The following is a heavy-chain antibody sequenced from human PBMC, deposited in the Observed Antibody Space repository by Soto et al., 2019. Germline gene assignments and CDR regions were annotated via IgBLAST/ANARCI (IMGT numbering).Heavy chain of an antibody. D-gene: IGHD1-26*01. V-gene: IGHV3-66*01. Sequence: EVQLVESGGGLVQPGGSLRLSCAASGFTVSSNYMTWVRQAPGKGLEWVSVIYSGGSTYYADSVKGRFTISRDNSKNTLYLQMNSLRAEDTAVYYGARKASVGADGTVYWGQGTLVAVAS. CDR3: ARKASVGADGTVY. CDR1: GFTVSSNY. CDR2: IYSGGST. J-gene: IGHJ4*02.